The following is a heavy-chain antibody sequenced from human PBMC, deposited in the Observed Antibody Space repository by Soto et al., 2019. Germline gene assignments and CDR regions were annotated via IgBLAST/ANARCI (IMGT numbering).Heavy chain of an antibody. V-gene: IGHV3-15*01. Sequence: EVQLVESGGGLVKPGGSLRLSCAASGFTFSNAWMSWGRQAPGKGLEWVGRIKSKTDGGTTDYAAPVKGRFTISRDDSKNTLYLQINSLKTEDTAVYYCTTRIWFGELQFDYWGQGTLVTVSS. J-gene: IGHJ4*02. D-gene: IGHD3-10*01. CDR3: TTRIWFGELQFDY. CDR1: GFTFSNAW. CDR2: IKSKTDGGTT.